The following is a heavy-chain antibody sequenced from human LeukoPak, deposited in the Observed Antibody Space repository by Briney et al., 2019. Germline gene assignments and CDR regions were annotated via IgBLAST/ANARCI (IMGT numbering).Heavy chain of an antibody. CDR3: AREYSYGSFDY. J-gene: IGHJ4*02. D-gene: IGHD5-18*01. V-gene: IGHV3-53*01. CDR1: GFTVSSNY. Sequence: AGGSLRLSCAASGFTVSSNYMSWVCQAPGKGLEWVSVIYSGGSTYYADSVKGRFTISRDNSKNTLYLQINSLRAENTAVYYCAREYSYGSFDYWGQGTLVTVSS. CDR2: IYSGGST.